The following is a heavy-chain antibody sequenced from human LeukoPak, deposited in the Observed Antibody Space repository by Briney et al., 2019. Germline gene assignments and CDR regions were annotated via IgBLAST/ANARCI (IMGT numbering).Heavy chain of an antibody. CDR3: VSHYYDDSAPDS. V-gene: IGHV3-23*01. CDR2: TSSSDAGT. D-gene: IGHD3-22*01. CDR1: GFALSSYA. J-gene: IGHJ5*01. Sequence: PGGSLRLSCAAPGFALSSYAMSWVRQAPGKGLEWVSATSSSDAGTYHAESVRGRFTISRDNSKNTLYLQMNSLRADDAAVYYCVSHYYDDSAPDSWGQGTLVAVSS.